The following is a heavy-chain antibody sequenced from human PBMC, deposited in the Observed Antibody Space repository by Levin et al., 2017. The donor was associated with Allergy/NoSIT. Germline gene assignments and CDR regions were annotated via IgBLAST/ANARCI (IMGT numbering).Heavy chain of an antibody. CDR1: GGSISSYY. D-gene: IGHD6-6*01. CDR3: ARGKDQLAGGLDYGMDV. CDR2: IYYSGST. J-gene: IGHJ6*02. Sequence: SETLSLTCTVSGGSISSYYWSWIRQPPGKGLEWIGYIYYSGSTNYNPSLKSRVTISVDTSKNQFSLKLSSVTAADTAVYYCARGKDQLAGGLDYGMDVWGQGTTVTVSS. V-gene: IGHV4-59*01.